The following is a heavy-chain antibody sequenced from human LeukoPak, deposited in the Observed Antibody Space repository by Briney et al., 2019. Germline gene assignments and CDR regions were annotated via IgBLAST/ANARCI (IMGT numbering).Heavy chain of an antibody. Sequence: SETLSLTCTVSGGSISSYYWSWIRQPPGRGLDLIGSIYYSGSTNYNPSLKSRVTISVDTSKNQFSLKLSSVTAADTAVYYCARALRVGATRYQYYYMDVWGKGTTVTVSS. D-gene: IGHD1-26*01. CDR1: GGSISSYY. V-gene: IGHV4-59*01. CDR2: IYYSGST. J-gene: IGHJ6*03. CDR3: ARALRVGATRYQYYYMDV.